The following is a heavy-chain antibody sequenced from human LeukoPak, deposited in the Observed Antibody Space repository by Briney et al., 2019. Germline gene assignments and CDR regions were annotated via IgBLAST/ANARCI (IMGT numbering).Heavy chain of an antibody. CDR1: GFNFRSYG. CDR3: ARDYDHYFDY. Sequence: PGKSLRLSCAAAGFNFRSYGMHWVRQAPGKGLEWVAVIWYDGSYKYYADSVKGRFTISRDNSKNTVYLQINSLRAEDTAVYYCARDYDHYFDYWGQGTLVTVSS. V-gene: IGHV3-33*01. D-gene: IGHD3-16*01. CDR2: IWYDGSYK. J-gene: IGHJ4*02.